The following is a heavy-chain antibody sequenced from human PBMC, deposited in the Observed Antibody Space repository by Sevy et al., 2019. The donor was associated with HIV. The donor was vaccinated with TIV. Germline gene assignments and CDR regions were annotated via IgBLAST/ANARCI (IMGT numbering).Heavy chain of an antibody. CDR1: GYTFTRYW. CDR3: ATLFARSGDYTPTYDFDS. CDR2: IYPGDSTT. V-gene: IGHV5-51*01. Sequence: GESLKISCKASGYTFTRYWIGWVRQMPGKGLEWMGIIYPGDSTTRYSPPFQGQLTISAGMSISTAYLQWSSLKASDTAMVYGATLFARSGDYTPTYDFDSWGQGTLVTVSS. J-gene: IGHJ4*02. D-gene: IGHD3-22*01.